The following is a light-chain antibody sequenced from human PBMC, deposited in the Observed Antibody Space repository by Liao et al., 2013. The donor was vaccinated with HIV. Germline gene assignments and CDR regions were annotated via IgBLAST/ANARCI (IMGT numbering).Light chain of an antibody. CDR1: NIGSKS. CDR2: YDS. CDR3: QVWDSSSDHYV. V-gene: IGLV3-21*01. Sequence: SYELSQPPSVSVAPGKTARITCGGNNIGSKSVHWYQQKPGQAPVLVIDYDSDWPSGIPERFSGSNSGNTATLTISRVEAGDEADYYCQVWDSSSDHYVFGTGTKVTVL. J-gene: IGLJ1*01.